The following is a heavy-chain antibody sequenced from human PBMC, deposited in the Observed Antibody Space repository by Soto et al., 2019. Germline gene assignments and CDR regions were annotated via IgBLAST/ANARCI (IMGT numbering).Heavy chain of an antibody. Sequence: ASVKVSCKESGYTFTSNYMHWVRQATGQGLEWMGIINPSGGSTSYAQKFQGRVTMTRDTSTSTVYMELSSLRSEDTAVYYCASLYGGNATTSFDIWGQGTMVTVSS. CDR3: ASLYGGNATTSFDI. CDR2: INPSGGST. D-gene: IGHD4-17*01. V-gene: IGHV1-46*01. J-gene: IGHJ3*02. CDR1: GYTFTSNY.